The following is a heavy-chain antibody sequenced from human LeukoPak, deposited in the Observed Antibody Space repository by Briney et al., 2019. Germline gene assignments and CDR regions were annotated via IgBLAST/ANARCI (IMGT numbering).Heavy chain of an antibody. D-gene: IGHD4-23*01. Sequence: GGSLRLSCAAGGFSFSSYSMNWVRQAPGKRLEWIAYISSYTITYYADFVKGRFTISRDNAKKSLDLQMNSLRGEDTAVYYCAREGMALVNFDYWGQGTLVTVSS. CDR1: GFSFSSYS. J-gene: IGHJ4*02. V-gene: IGHV3-48*01. CDR3: AREGMALVNFDY. CDR2: ISSYTIT.